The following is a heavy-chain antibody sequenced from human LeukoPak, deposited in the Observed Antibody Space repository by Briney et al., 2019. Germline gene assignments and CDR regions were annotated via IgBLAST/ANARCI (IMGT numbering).Heavy chain of an antibody. CDR1: GFTFSSAS. Sequence: GESLRLSCAAYGFTFSSASVEWVRQAPGRGRGWVGRFKSKLDDGTANYGAPLKGRFTITRDESKRTLYLQMNNLKTEDTAVYYCTRSSNNNAWGQGILVTVAS. CDR2: FKSKLDDGTA. CDR3: TRSSNNNA. J-gene: IGHJ5*02. V-gene: IGHV3-15*01. D-gene: IGHD1-14*01.